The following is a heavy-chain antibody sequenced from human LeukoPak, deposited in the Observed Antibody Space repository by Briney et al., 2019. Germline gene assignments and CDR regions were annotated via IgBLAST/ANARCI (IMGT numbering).Heavy chain of an antibody. D-gene: IGHD2-15*01. J-gene: IGHJ4*02. CDR3: ARSRGYCSGGSCYQDY. CDR1: GGSISSSNW. CDR2: IYHSGST. Sequence: SGTLSLTCAVSGGSISSSNWWNWVRQPPGKGLEWIGEIYHSGSTNYNPSLKSRVTISVDKSKNQFSLKLSSVTAADTAVYYCARSRGYCSGGSCYQDYWGQGTLVTVSS. V-gene: IGHV4-4*02.